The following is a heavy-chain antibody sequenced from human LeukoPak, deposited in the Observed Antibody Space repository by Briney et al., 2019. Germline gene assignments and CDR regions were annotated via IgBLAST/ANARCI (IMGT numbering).Heavy chain of an antibody. D-gene: IGHD6-6*01. Sequence: SVKVSCKASGGTFSSYAISWVRQAPGQGLEWMGGIIPIFGTANYAQKFQGRVTITADESASTAYMELSSLRSEDTAVYYCASCASSSLPMDVWGQGTTVTVSS. CDR1: GGTFSSYA. V-gene: IGHV1-69*13. CDR2: IIPIFGTA. J-gene: IGHJ6*02. CDR3: ASCASSSLPMDV.